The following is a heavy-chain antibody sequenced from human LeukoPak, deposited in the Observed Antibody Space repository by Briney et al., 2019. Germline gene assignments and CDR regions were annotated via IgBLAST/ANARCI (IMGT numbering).Heavy chain of an antibody. CDR2: ISAYNGNT. Sequence: ASVKVSCKASGYSFTSNVISWVRQAPGQGLEWMGWISAYNGNTNYAQKLQGRVTMTTDTSTSTAYMELRSLRSDDTAVYYCARTQEAGYSSGRYDSYYYYYMDVWGKGTTVTISS. V-gene: IGHV1-18*01. D-gene: IGHD6-19*01. CDR1: GYSFTSNV. CDR3: ARTQEAGYSSGRYDSYYYYYMDV. J-gene: IGHJ6*03.